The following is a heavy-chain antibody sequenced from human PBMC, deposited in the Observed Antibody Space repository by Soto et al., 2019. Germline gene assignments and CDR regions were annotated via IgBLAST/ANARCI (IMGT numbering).Heavy chain of an antibody. V-gene: IGHV3-23*01. CDR3: AKEWTPGDYGVRGFDY. Sequence: PGGSLRLSCAVSGFTFSSYGMSWVRQAPGKGLECVSAISDSGGSTYYADSVKGRFTISRDNSKNTVHLQMNSLRAEDTAVYYCAKEWTPGDYGVRGFDYCGQGTQVTVSS. CDR2: ISDSGGST. D-gene: IGHD4-17*01. J-gene: IGHJ4*02. CDR1: GFTFSSYG.